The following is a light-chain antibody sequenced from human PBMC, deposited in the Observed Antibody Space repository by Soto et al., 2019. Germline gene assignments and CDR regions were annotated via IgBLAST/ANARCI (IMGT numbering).Light chain of an antibody. CDR2: GES. J-gene: IGKJ1*01. V-gene: IGKV3D-15*01. Sequence: EIVMTQSPATLSVSPGERATLSCRASQSISSNLAWYQQKPGQAPRLLIYGESTRATGIPARFSGSGSGTEFTLTISSLQSEDFAVYYCQQYNKWPPWTFGQGTKAEIK. CDR1: QSISSN. CDR3: QQYNKWPPWT.